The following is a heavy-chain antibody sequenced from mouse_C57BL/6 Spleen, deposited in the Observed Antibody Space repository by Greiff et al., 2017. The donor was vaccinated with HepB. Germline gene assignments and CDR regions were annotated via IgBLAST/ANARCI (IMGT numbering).Heavy chain of an antibody. CDR1: GYTFTSYW. Sequence: QVQLQQSGAELVMPGASVKLSCKASGYTFTSYWMHWVKQRPGQGLEWIGEIDPSDSYTNYNQKFKGKSTLTVDKSSSTAYMQLSSLTAEYSVVYYCARYGSSSPYLYYYAMDYWGQVTSVTVSS. CDR2: IDPSDSYT. D-gene: IGHD1-1*01. J-gene: IGHJ4*01. CDR3: ARYGSSSPYLYYYAMDY. V-gene: IGHV1-69*01.